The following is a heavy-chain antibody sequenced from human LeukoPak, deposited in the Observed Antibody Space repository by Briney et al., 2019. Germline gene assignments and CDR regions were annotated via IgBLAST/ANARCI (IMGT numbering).Heavy chain of an antibody. D-gene: IGHD3-10*01. J-gene: IGHJ4*02. Sequence: KASETLSLTCTVSGGSISSSSYYWGWIRRPPGKGLEWIGSIYYSGSTYYNPSLKSRVTISVDTSKNQFSLKLSSATAADTAVYYCASRTNHYYGSGSYYNVIDYWGQGTLVTVSS. CDR3: ASRTNHYYGSGSYYNVIDY. V-gene: IGHV4-39*01. CDR2: IYYSGST. CDR1: GGSISSSSYY.